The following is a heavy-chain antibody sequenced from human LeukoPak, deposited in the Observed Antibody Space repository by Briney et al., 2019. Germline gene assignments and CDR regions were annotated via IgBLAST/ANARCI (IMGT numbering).Heavy chain of an antibody. CDR2: FDPEDGET. CDR1: GYTLTELS. CDR3: ATDRLTPDDYGDYVLGWKVIYDY. V-gene: IGHV1-24*01. Sequence: ASVKVSCKVSGYTLTELSMHWVRQAPGKGLEWMGGFDPEDGETIYAQKFQGRVTMTEDTSTDTAYMELSSLRSEDTAVYYCATDRLTPDDYGDYVLGWKVIYDYWGQGTLVTVSS. J-gene: IGHJ4*02. D-gene: IGHD4-17*01.